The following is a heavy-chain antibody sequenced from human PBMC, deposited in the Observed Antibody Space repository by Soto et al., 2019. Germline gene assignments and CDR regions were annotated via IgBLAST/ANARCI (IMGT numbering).Heavy chain of an antibody. CDR1: GFTFSSYA. J-gene: IGHJ6*02. D-gene: IGHD6-6*01. CDR2: ISGSGGST. V-gene: IGHV3-23*01. CDR3: AKDGGIAARPGRGGYGMDV. Sequence: GGSLRLSCAASGFTFSSYAMSWVRQAPGKGLEWVSAISGSGGSTYYADSVKGRFTISRDNSKNTLYLQMNSLRAEDTAVYYCAKDGGIAARPGRGGYGMDVWGQGTTVTVSS.